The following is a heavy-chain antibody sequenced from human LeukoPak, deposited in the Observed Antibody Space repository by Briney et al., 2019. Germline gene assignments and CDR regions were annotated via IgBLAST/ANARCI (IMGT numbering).Heavy chain of an antibody. CDR3: ARRAVVPAAIVDWFDP. Sequence: ASVKVSCKASGYTFTSYAMHWVRQAPGQRLEWMGWINAGNGNTKYSQKFQGRVTITRDTSASTAYMELSSLRSEDTAVYYCARRAVVPAAIVDWFDPWGQGTLVTVSS. J-gene: IGHJ5*02. D-gene: IGHD2-2*01. CDR1: GYTFTSYA. V-gene: IGHV1-3*01. CDR2: INAGNGNT.